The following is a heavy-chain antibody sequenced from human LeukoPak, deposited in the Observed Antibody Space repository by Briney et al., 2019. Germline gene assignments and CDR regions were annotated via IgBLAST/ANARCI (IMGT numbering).Heavy chain of an antibody. Sequence: PGGSLRLSCAASGFTFSSYAMSWVRQAPGKGRVWVSAISGSGGSTYYADSVKGRFTISRDNSKNTLYLQMNSLRAEDTAVYYCAKNQYYYDSAADYWGQGTLVTVSS. D-gene: IGHD3-22*01. CDR3: AKNQYYYDSAADY. CDR1: GFTFSSYA. J-gene: IGHJ4*02. CDR2: ISGSGGST. V-gene: IGHV3-23*01.